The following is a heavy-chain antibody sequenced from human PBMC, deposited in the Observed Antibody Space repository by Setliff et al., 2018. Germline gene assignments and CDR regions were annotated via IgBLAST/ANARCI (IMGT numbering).Heavy chain of an antibody. V-gene: IGHV3-48*01. CDR3: ARDLYSSGWLRGPDI. D-gene: IGHD6-19*01. Sequence: GGSLRLSCVGSGFSFSDYAMNWVRQAPGKGLEWVSHIRDTGTTVHYADSVKGRFTISRDNAKNSLYLQMNSLRAEDTAVYYCARDLYSSGWLRGPDIWGQGTMVTVSS. CDR1: GFSFSDYA. CDR2: IRDTGTTV. J-gene: IGHJ3*02.